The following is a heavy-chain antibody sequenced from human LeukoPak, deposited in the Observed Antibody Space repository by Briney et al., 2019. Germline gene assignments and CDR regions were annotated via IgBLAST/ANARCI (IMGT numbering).Heavy chain of an antibody. CDR2: ISSSGSTI. V-gene: IGHV3-48*03. J-gene: IGHJ6*03. Sequence: GGSLRLSCAASGFTFSSYEMDWVRQAPGKGLEWVSYISSSGSTIYYADSVKGRFTISRDNAKSSLYLQMNSLRDEDTAVYYCARDPYSGSYGDYYYYYMDVWGKGTTVTISS. D-gene: IGHD1-26*01. CDR1: GFTFSSYE. CDR3: ARDPYSGSYGDYYYYYMDV.